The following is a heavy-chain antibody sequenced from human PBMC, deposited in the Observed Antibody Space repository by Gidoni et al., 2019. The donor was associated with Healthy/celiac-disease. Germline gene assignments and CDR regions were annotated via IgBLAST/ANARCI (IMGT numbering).Heavy chain of an antibody. J-gene: IGHJ3*02. CDR1: GFPFSSYG. D-gene: IGHD4-17*01. CDR2: ISYDGSNK. V-gene: IGHV3-30*03. Sequence: QVLLVESGGGVVQPGRSLRLSCAASGFPFSSYGMHWVRQAPGKGLEWVAVISYDGSNKYYADSVKGRFTISRDNSKNTLYLQMNSLRAEDTAVYYCASATTVTGGGAFDIWGQGTMVTVSS. CDR3: ASATTVTGGGAFDI.